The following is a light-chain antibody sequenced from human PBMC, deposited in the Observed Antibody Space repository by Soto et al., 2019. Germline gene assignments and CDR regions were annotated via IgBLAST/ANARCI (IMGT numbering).Light chain of an antibody. J-gene: IGKJ1*01. CDR1: QTISSW. V-gene: IGKV1-5*03. CDR3: RHYNSYSEA. Sequence: IQMTQSPSTLSGSVGDRVTITCRARQTISSWLAWYQQKPGKAPKLLIYKASTLKSGVPSRFSGSGSGTEFTLTISSLQPDDFATYYCRHYNSYSEAFGQGTKVDIK. CDR2: KAS.